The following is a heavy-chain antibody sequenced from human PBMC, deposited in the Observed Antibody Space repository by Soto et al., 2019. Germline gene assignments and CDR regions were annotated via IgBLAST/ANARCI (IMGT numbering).Heavy chain of an antibody. J-gene: IGHJ6*02. CDR2: ITGSGGST. CDR3: AKVLGDYSYSSYYPTDA. V-gene: IGHV3-23*01. D-gene: IGHD4-17*01. Sequence: EVQLLESGGGLVQPGGSLRLSCAASGFTFSTFAMNWVRQAPGKGLEWVSGITGSGGSTYYADSVKGRFTISRDNSENTLHLQMNSLRAEETAAYSCAKVLGDYSYSSYYPTDAWGQGTTITVSS. CDR1: GFTFSTFA.